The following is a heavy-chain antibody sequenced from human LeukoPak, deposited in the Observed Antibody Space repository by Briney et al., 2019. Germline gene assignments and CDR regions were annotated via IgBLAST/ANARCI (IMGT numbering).Heavy chain of an antibody. V-gene: IGHV3-7*01. CDR2: IKQDGSEK. Sequence: PGGSLRLSCAASGFTFSSYWMSWVRQAPGKGLEWVANIKQDGSEKYYVDSVKGRFTISRDNAKNSLYLQMNSLRAEDTAVYYCARDLLPRKSGSYLDYWGQGTLVTVSS. D-gene: IGHD1-26*01. J-gene: IGHJ4*02. CDR1: GFTFSSYW. CDR3: ARDLLPRKSGSYLDY.